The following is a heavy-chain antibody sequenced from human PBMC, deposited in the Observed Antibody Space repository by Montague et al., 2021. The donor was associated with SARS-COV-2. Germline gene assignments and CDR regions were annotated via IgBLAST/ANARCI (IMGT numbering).Heavy chain of an antibody. CDR1: GFSLSTGGVG. CDR2: IYWDDDK. CDR3: AHKLSIAAAGGSGPYFDY. Sequence: PALVKPTQTLTLTCTFSGFSLSTGGVGVGWIRQPPGKALEWLALIYWDDDKRYSPSLKSRLTITKDTSKNQVVLTMTNTDPVDTATYYCAHKLSIAAAGGSGPYFDYWGQGTLVTVSS. D-gene: IGHD6-13*01. V-gene: IGHV2-5*02. J-gene: IGHJ4*02.